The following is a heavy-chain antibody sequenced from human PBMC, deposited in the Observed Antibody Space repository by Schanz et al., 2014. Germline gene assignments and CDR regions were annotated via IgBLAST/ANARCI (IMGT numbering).Heavy chain of an antibody. D-gene: IGHD6-13*01. CDR3: ARGAAAGIYNWFDP. J-gene: IGHJ5*02. CDR1: GGSMSGYH. CDR2: IYYSGGT. V-gene: IGHV4-59*01. Sequence: QVQLQASGPGLVKPSETLSLTCTVSGGSMSGYHWIWIRQPPGRGLEWIGHIYYSGGTQYNPSLESRLTISIDMSKSKFSQPLSTVIAADTAIYFCARGAAAGIYNWFDPWGQGTQVIVSS.